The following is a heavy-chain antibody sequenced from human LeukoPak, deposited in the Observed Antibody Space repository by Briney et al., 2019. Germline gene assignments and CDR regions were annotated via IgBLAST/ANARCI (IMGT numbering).Heavy chain of an antibody. J-gene: IGHJ4*02. Sequence: GESLKISCKGSGYSFTTYWIARVRQMPGKGPEWMGIIYPGDSDTRYSPSFQGQVTISADKSISTAYLQWSSLKASDTATYYCARLEGYGGKYYFDYWGQGTLVTVSS. CDR3: ARLEGYGGKYYFDY. CDR1: GYSFTTYW. D-gene: IGHD4-23*01. V-gene: IGHV5-51*01. CDR2: IYPGDSDT.